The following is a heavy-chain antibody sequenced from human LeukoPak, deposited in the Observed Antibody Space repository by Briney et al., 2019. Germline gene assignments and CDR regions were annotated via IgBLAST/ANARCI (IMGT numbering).Heavy chain of an antibody. J-gene: IGHJ4*02. CDR1: FTVSTNY. V-gene: IGHV3-53*01. D-gene: IGHD3-3*01. CDR2: IFRDGST. CDR3: ARDFYDFWSGYWV. Sequence: SGGSLRLSCAGFTVSTNYMTWVRQAPGRGLEWVSSIFRDGSTYYGDSVRGRFSISRDASKTILYLQMSNLRVEDTAVYYCARDFYDFWSGYWVWGPGTLVTVSS.